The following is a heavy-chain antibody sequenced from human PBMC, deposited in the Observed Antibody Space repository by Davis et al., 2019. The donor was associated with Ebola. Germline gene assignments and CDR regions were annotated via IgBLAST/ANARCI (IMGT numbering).Heavy chain of an antibody. CDR2: IIPILGIA. CDR3: ARVVDDYIWGSYFDY. CDR1: GGTFSSYA. J-gene: IGHJ4*02. V-gene: IGHV1-69*04. Sequence: AASVKVSCKASGGTFSSYAISWVRQAPGQGLEWMGRIIPILGIANYAQKFQGRVTITADESTSTAYMELSSLRSEDTAVYYCARVVDDYIWGSYFDYWGQGTLVTVSS. D-gene: IGHD3-16*01.